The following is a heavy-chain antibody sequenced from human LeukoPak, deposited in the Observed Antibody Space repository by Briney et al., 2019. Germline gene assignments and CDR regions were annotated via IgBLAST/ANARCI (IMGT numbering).Heavy chain of an antibody. CDR1: GFSLSTSGVG. Sequence: SGPTLVKPTQTLTLTCTFSGFSLSTSGVGVGWIRQPPGKALEWLALIYWNDDKRYSPSLKSRLTITKDTSKNQVVLTMTNMDPVDTATYYCARTIREDTIFGVVYFDYWGQGTLVTVSS. D-gene: IGHD3-3*01. CDR2: IYWNDDK. J-gene: IGHJ4*02. V-gene: IGHV2-5*01. CDR3: ARTIREDTIFGVVYFDY.